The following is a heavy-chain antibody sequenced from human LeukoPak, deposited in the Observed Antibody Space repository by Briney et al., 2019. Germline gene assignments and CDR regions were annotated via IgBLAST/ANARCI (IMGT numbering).Heavy chain of an antibody. CDR2: ISYDGSNK. D-gene: IGHD3-9*01. CDR3: ARGQRLVAFDI. V-gene: IGHV3-30-3*01. CDR1: GFTFSSYA. J-gene: IGHJ3*02. Sequence: GSLRLSCAASGFTFSSYAMHWVRQAPGKGLEWVAVISYDGSNKYYADSVKGRFTISRDNSKNTLYLQMNSLRAEDTAVYYCARGQRLVAFDIWGQGTMVTVSS.